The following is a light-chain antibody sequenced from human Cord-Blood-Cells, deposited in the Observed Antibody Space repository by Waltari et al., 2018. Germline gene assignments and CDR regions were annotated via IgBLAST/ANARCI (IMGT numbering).Light chain of an antibody. CDR3: QQYNSYSPLT. CDR2: DAS. V-gene: IGKV1-5*01. Sequence: DTQMTQSPSTLSASVGDRVTITCRASQSISSWLAWYQQRPGKAPKLLIYDASSLESGVPSRFSGSGSGTEFTLTISSLQPDDFATYYCQQYNSYSPLTFCGGTKVEIK. CDR1: QSISSW. J-gene: IGKJ4*01.